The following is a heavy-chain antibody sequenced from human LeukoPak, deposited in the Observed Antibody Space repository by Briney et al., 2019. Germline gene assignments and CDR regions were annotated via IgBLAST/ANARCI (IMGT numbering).Heavy chain of an antibody. V-gene: IGHV4-39*01. CDR1: GGSISSSSYY. J-gene: IGHJ3*02. Sequence: PSETLSLTCTVSGGSISSSSYYWGWIRHPPGKGREWIGSIYYSGSTYYNPSLKSRVTISVDTSKNQFSLNLRSVTAAATAVYYCASNCYGSGTPPAFDIWGQGTMVTVSS. CDR3: ASNCYGSGTPPAFDI. D-gene: IGHD3-10*01. CDR2: IYYSGST.